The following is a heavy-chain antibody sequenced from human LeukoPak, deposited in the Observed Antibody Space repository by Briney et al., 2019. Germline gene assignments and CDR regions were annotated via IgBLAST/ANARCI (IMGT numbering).Heavy chain of an antibody. Sequence: GASVKVSCKASGYTFTGYYVHWVRQAPGQGLEWMGWINPNSGGTNYAQKFQGRVTMTRDASISTAYMELTRLRSDDTAVYYGARDAKLWNYMDVWGKGTTVTVSS. CDR2: INPNSGGT. J-gene: IGHJ6*03. CDR1: GYTFTGYY. D-gene: IGHD1-1*01. V-gene: IGHV1-2*02. CDR3: ARDAKLWNYMDV.